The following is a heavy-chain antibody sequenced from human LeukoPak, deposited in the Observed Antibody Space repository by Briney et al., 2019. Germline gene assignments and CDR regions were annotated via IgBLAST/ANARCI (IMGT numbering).Heavy chain of an antibody. Sequence: PGRSLRLSCAASGFTFSSYAMHWVRQAPGKGLEWVAVISYDGSNKYYADSVKGRFTISRDNSKNTLYLQMNSLRAEDTAVYYCARVVGYSYGFDYWGQGTLVTVSS. CDR2: ISYDGSNK. CDR1: GFTFSSYA. J-gene: IGHJ4*02. V-gene: IGHV3-30*04. CDR3: ARVVGYSYGFDY. D-gene: IGHD5-18*01.